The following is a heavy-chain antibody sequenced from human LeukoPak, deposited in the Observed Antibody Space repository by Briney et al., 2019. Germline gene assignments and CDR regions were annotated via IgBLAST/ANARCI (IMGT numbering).Heavy chain of an antibody. CDR3: ARHGSQYSRGYSYGYGSVYFDY. Sequence: SQTLSLTCTVSGGSISSGGYYWSWIRQHPGTGLEWIGYIYYSGSTYYNPSLKSRVTISVDTSKNQFSLKLSSVTAADTAVYYCARHGSQYSRGYSYGYGSVYFDYWGQGTLVTVSS. J-gene: IGHJ4*02. CDR2: IYYSGST. D-gene: IGHD5-18*01. CDR1: GGSISSGGYY. V-gene: IGHV4-31*03.